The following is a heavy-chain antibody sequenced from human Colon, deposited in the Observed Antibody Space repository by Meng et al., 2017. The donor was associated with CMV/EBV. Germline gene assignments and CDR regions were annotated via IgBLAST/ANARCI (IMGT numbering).Heavy chain of an antibody. V-gene: IGHV3-7*01. J-gene: IGHJ6*02. CDR1: GFTFRSYW. CDR2: INQGGGEK. CDR3: ATGKAVAGKSYYYYGMGV. Sequence: GESLKISCAASGFTFRSYWMTWVRQAPGKGLEWVANINQGGGEKYYVDSVKGRFTISRDNAKNSVYLQMNNLRAEDTAVYYCATGKAVAGKSYYYYGMGVWGQGTTVTVSS. D-gene: IGHD6-19*01.